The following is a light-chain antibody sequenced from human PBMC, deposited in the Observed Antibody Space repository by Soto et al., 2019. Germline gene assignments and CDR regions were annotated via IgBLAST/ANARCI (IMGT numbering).Light chain of an antibody. CDR3: QKYNSAPYT. V-gene: IGKV1-9*01. CDR1: QAITNN. J-gene: IGKJ2*01. CDR2: EES. Sequence: DIHLTQSPSSLSASVGDRVTITCRASQAITNNLAWYQQKPGNPPKLLIYEESTLHSGVPSRFSGRKVGTQFILTIDSLQPEDFATYYCQKYNSAPYTFGQGTKLEIK.